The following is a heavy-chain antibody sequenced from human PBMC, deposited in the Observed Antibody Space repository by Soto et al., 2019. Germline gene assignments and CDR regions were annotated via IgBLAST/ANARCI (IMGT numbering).Heavy chain of an antibody. CDR1: GYTFTSYG. Sequence: ASVKVSCKASGYTFTSYGISWVREAPGQGLEWMGWISAYNGNTNYAQKLQGRVTMTTDTSTSTAYMELRSLRSDDTAVYYCASDLNIPVSDDALDIWGQGTMVNVSS. J-gene: IGHJ3*02. V-gene: IGHV1-18*01. D-gene: IGHD1-20*01. CDR2: ISAYNGNT. CDR3: ASDLNIPVSDDALDI.